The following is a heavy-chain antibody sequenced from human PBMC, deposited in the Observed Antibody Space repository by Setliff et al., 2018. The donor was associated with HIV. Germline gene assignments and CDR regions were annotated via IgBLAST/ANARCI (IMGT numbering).Heavy chain of an antibody. CDR2: IIPIFGTA. CDR1: GGTFSSYV. D-gene: IGHD6-13*01. CDR3: ARAAYSSTWYSESFQH. Sequence: GASVKVSCKASGGTFSSYVISWVRQAPGQGLEWMGGIIPIFGTANYAQKFQGRVTITTDESTSTVYMELSSLRSEDTAVYYCARAAYSSTWYSESFQHWGQGTVVTVSS. J-gene: IGHJ1*01. V-gene: IGHV1-69*05.